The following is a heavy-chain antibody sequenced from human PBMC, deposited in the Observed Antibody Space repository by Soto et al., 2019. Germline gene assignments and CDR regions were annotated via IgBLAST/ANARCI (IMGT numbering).Heavy chain of an antibody. J-gene: IGHJ6*03. CDR1: GGSISSYY. Sequence: SETLSLTCTVSGGSISSYYWSWIRQPPGKGLEWIGYIYYSGSTNYNPSLKSRVTISVDTSKNQFSLKLSSVTAADTAVYYCARARVYYYYYYLDVWGKGTTVTVSS. V-gene: IGHV4-59*01. CDR3: ARARVYYYYYYLDV. D-gene: IGHD3-10*01. CDR2: IYYSGST.